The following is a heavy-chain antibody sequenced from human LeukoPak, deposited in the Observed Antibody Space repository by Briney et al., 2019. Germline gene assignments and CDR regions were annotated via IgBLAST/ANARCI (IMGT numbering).Heavy chain of an antibody. CDR2: INWSGGRT. D-gene: IGHD4-23*01. J-gene: IGHJ3*01. CDR3: VRVVNEKGL. CDR1: GFTFDDYG. V-gene: IGHV3-20*04. Sequence: GGSLRLSCAASGFTFDDYGLSWVRQAPGKGLEWVSGINWSGGRTGYADSVKGRFTVSRDNAKNSLYLQMNSLRAEDTALYYCVRVVNEKGLWGQGTMVTVFS.